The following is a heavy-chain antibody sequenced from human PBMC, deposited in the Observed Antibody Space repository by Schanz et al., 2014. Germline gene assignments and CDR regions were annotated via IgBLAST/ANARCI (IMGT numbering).Heavy chain of an antibody. Sequence: QVQLVQSAPEVKKPGASVKVSCKASGYIFGSHGMTWVRQAPGQGPELMGWINAHTGNTQYAQKFQGRVTMTADKSTSTVYMEVSGLRSEDTAVYYCAKVDRTRYYAMDVWGQGTTVTVSS. V-gene: IGHV1-18*01. J-gene: IGHJ6*02. CDR2: INAHTGNT. CDR3: AKVDRTRYYAMDV. D-gene: IGHD3-9*01. CDR1: GYIFGSHG.